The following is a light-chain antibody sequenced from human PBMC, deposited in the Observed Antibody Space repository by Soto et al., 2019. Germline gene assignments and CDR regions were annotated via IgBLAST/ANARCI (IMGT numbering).Light chain of an antibody. CDR3: HQYYSYPRT. CDR1: QGISSY. Sequence: AIRMTQSPSSFSASTGDRVTITCRASQGISSYLAWYQQKPGKAPKLLIYAASTLQSGVPSRFSGSGSGTDFTLTISCLQSEDLATYYCHQYYSYPRTFGQGNKVEIK. V-gene: IGKV1-8*01. CDR2: AAS. J-gene: IGKJ1*01.